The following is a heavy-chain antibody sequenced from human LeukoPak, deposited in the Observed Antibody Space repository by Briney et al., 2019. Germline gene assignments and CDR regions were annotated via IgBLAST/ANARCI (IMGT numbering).Heavy chain of an antibody. CDR1: GGSFSGYY. CDR2: INHSGST. D-gene: IGHD3-22*01. J-gene: IGHJ3*02. Sequence: SETLSLTCAVYGGSFSGYYWSWIRQPPGKGLEWIGEINHSGSTNYNPSLKSRVTISVDTSKNQFSLKLSSVTAADTAVYYCARVGYYYDSSGYYPTAHDAFDIWGQGTMVTVSS. V-gene: IGHV4-34*01. CDR3: ARVGYYYDSSGYYPTAHDAFDI.